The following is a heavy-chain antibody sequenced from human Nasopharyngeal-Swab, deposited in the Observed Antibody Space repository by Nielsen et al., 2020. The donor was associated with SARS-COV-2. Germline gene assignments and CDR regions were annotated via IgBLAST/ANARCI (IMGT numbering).Heavy chain of an antibody. Sequence: GGSLRLSCAASGFTFSSYGMHWVRQAPGKGLEWVAVIWYDGSNKYYADSVKGRFTISRDNSKNTLYLQVNSLRAEDTAVYYCARRATIGTFFPTPYGMDVWGQGTTVTVSS. CDR1: GFTFSSYG. V-gene: IGHV3-33*01. CDR2: IWYDGSNK. J-gene: IGHJ6*02. D-gene: IGHD5-24*01. CDR3: ARRATIGTFFPTPYGMDV.